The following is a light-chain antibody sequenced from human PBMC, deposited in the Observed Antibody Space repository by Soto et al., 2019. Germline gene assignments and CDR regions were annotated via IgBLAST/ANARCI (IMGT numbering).Light chain of an antibody. Sequence: DIQMTQSPSSLSASVGDRVTITCRAGQTINSYLNWYQQKPGKAPKLLIYAASTLQSGVPSRFSGSGSGTDFTLTISSLRPEDFATYYCQQSESTSWTFGQGTKVDIK. J-gene: IGKJ1*01. V-gene: IGKV1-39*01. CDR2: AAS. CDR1: QTINSY. CDR3: QQSESTSWT.